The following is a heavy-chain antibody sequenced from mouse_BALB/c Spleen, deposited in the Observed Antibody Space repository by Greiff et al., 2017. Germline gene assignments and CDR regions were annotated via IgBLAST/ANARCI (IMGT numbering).Heavy chain of an antibody. CDR1: GFTFSSFG. V-gene: IGHV5-17*02. J-gene: IGHJ2*01. CDR3: ARSPRFSYFDY. Sequence: EVKLEESGGGLVQPGGSRKLSCAASGFTFSSFGMHWVRQAPEKGLEWVAYISSGSSTIYYADTVKGRFTISRDNPKNTLFLQMTSLRSEDTAMYYCARSPRFSYFDYWGQGTTLTVSS. CDR2: ISSGSSTI.